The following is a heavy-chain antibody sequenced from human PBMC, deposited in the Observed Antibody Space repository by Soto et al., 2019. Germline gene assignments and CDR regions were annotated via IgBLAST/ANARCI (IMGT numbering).Heavy chain of an antibody. D-gene: IGHD2-15*01. Sequence: PSETLSLTCTVSGGSIGSYYWSWIRQPPGKGLEWIGYIYYSGSTNYNPSLKSRVTISVDTSKNQFSLKLSSVTAADTAVYYCARASPLATEVWGPGTTVT. J-gene: IGHJ6*02. CDR1: GGSIGSYY. V-gene: IGHV4-59*08. CDR2: IYYSGST. CDR3: ARASPLATEV.